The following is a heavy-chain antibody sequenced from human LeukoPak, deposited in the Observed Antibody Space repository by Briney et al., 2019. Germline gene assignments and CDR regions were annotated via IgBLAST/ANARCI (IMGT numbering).Heavy chain of an antibody. J-gene: IGHJ4*02. Sequence: GGSLRLSCAASGFTFSSYGMHWVRQAPGKGLEWVAVISYDGSNKYYADSVKGRFTISRDNSKNTLYLQMNSLRAEDTAVYHCARAEMWVLRSSDYWGQGTLVTVSS. CDR1: GFTFSSYG. V-gene: IGHV3-30*03. CDR2: ISYDGSNK. D-gene: IGHD3-10*02. CDR3: ARAEMWVLRSSDY.